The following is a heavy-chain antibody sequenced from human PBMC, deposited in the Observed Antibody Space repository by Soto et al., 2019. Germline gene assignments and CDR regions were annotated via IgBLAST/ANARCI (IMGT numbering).Heavy chain of an antibody. CDR3: ARYDYNGYYFDY. Sequence: GASGKGSCKGSWFTLSSHCISWGRQAPGQGYEWMGIINPSGGSTTYAQKFQGRVTMTRDTSTTTVYMELSSLKSEDTAVYYCARYDYNGYYFDYWGQGTLVTVSS. J-gene: IGHJ4*02. V-gene: IGHV1-46*01. CDR2: INPSGGST. D-gene: IGHD4-4*01. CDR1: WFTLSSHC.